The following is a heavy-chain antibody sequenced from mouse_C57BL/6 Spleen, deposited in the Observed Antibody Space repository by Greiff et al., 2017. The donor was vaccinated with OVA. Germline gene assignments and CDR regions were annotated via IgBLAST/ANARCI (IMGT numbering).Heavy chain of an antibody. V-gene: IGHV2-9-1*01. Sequence: QVQLQQSGPGLVAPSQSLSITCTVSGFSLTSYAISWVRQPPGKGLEWLGVIWTGGGTNYNSALKSRLSISKANSKSQGFLKMNRLPTDDTAMYYCARNRVNDYAWYFDVWDTGTTFTVSS. CDR3: ARNRVNDYAWYFDV. CDR1: GFSLTSYA. CDR2: IWTGGGT. J-gene: IGHJ1*03. D-gene: IGHD2-4*01.